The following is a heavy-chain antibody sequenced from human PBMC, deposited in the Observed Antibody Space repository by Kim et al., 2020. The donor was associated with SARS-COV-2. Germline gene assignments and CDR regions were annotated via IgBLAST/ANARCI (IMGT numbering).Heavy chain of an antibody. CDR3: AKALQSHAYCVAMDV. J-gene: IGHJ6*02. CDR2: ITAHNVVM. D-gene: IGHD3-16*01. Sequence: GGSLRLSCEGSGFDFDTFAITWVRRAPGKGLEWVSRITAHNVVMHYANSVKGRFTASRDNSKAYLKLEGQRGEPTAIHYCAKALQSHAYCVAMDVLGQGT. V-gene: IGHV3-23*01. CDR1: GFDFDTFA.